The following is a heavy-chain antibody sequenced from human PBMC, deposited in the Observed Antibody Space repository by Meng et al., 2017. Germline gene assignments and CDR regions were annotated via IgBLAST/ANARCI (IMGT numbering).Heavy chain of an antibody. J-gene: IGHJ4*02. Sequence: WGAELVRPTQALSPTSAVHGGSFSGYYWSWIRQPPGKGLEWIGEINHSGSTNYNPSLKSRVTISVDTSKNQFSLKLSSVTAADTAVYYCARVPGGIGAADYWGQGTLVTVSS. CDR2: INHSGST. D-gene: IGHD3-10*01. CDR3: ARVPGGIGAADY. V-gene: IGHV4-34*01. CDR1: GGSFSGYY.